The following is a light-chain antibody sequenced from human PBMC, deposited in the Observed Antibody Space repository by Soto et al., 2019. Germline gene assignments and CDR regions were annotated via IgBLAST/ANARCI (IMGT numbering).Light chain of an antibody. CDR3: QHYKTWPLA. Sequence: EIVMTQSPATLSVSPGERATLSCRASQSVSSNLAWYQQKPGQAPRLLIYGASNRATGIPDRFSGSGSGTELTLTISSLQSEDFAVYYCQHYKTWPLAFGGGTKVDIK. CDR2: GAS. CDR1: QSVSSN. J-gene: IGKJ4*01. V-gene: IGKV3D-15*01.